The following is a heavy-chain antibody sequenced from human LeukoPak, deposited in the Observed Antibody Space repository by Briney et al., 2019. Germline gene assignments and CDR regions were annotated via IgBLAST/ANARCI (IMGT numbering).Heavy chain of an antibody. CDR1: GYTFTSYG. CDR3: ARVGGIVVVPAAMFWFDP. D-gene: IGHD2-2*01. V-gene: IGHV1-18*01. CDR2: ISAYNGNT. Sequence: ASVKVSCKASGYTFTSYGISWVRQAPGQGLEWMGWISAYNGNTNYAQKLQGRVTMTTDTSTNTAYMELRSLRSDDTAVYYCARVGGIVVVPAAMFWFDPWGQGTLVTVSS. J-gene: IGHJ5*02.